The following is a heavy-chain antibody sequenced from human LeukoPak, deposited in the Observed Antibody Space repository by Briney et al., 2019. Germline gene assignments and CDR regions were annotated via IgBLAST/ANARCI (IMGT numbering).Heavy chain of an antibody. CDR3: ARSPSVLLWFGELGRMDV. CDR1: GYTFTSYD. V-gene: IGHV1-8*01. D-gene: IGHD3-10*01. J-gene: IGHJ6*04. Sequence: ASVKVSCKASGYTFTSYDINWVRQATGQGLEWMGWMNPNSGNTGYAQKFQGRVTMTRNTSISTAYMELSSLRSEDTAVYYCARSPSVLLWFGELGRMDVWGKGTTVTISS. CDR2: MNPNSGNT.